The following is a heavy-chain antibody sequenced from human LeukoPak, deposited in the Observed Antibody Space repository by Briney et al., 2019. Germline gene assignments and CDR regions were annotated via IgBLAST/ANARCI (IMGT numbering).Heavy chain of an antibody. CDR2: ISYDGSNK. V-gene: IGHV3-30-3*01. Sequence: GGSLRLSCAASGFTFSTNSMNWVRQAPGKGLEWVAVISYDGSNKFYADSVKGRFTLSRDNSKNTLYLQMNSLRTEDTAVYYCGRGSVGFGELNYWGQGTLVTVSS. J-gene: IGHJ4*02. CDR3: GRGSVGFGELNY. D-gene: IGHD3-10*01. CDR1: GFTFSTNS.